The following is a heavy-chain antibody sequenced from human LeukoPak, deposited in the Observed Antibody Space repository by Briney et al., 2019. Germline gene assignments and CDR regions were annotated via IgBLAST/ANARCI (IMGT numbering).Heavy chain of an antibody. V-gene: IGHV1-2*02. CDR3: ARTSYYYDSSGYWYGMDV. CDR2: INPNSGGT. Sequence: ASVKVSCKASGYTFTGYYMHWVRQAPGQGLAWMGWINPNSGGTNYAQKFQGRVTTTRDTSISTAYMELSRLRSDDTAVYYCARTSYYYDSSGYWYGMDVWGQGTTVTVSS. CDR1: GYTFTGYY. D-gene: IGHD3-22*01. J-gene: IGHJ6*02.